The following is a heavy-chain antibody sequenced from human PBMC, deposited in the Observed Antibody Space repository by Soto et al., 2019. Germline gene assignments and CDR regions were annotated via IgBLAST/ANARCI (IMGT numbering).Heavy chain of an antibody. J-gene: IGHJ3*02. CDR3: AREVKSAGGPDGFDI. D-gene: IGHD6-13*01. V-gene: IGHV3-21*01. CDR2: ISSGGNHI. Sequence: GGSLRLSCAASGFTISSYEMNWVRQAPGKGLQWVSAISSGGNHIYYADSLKGRFTISRDNAKNSLYLQMNSPRAEDTAVYYCAREVKSAGGPDGFDIWGQGTMVTVSS. CDR1: GFTISSYE.